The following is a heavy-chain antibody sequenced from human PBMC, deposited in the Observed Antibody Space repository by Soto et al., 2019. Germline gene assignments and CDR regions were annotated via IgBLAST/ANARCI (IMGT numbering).Heavy chain of an antibody. CDR1: GGSISSYY. CDR3: ARQIAAAGTGWFDP. Sequence: PSETLSLTXTVSGGSISSYYWSWIRQPAGKGLEWIGRIYTSGSTNYNPSLKSRVTMSVDTSKNQFSLKLSSVTAADTAVYYCARQIAAAGTGWFDPWGQGTLVTVSS. D-gene: IGHD6-13*01. J-gene: IGHJ5*02. CDR2: IYTSGST. V-gene: IGHV4-4*07.